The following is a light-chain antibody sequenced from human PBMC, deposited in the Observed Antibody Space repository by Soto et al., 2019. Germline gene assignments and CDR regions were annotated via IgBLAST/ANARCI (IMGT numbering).Light chain of an antibody. CDR2: GNS. CDR1: SSNIGAGYD. J-gene: IGLJ3*02. CDR3: QSYDSSLSGFWV. Sequence: QAVVTQTPSVSGAPGQRVTISCTGSSSNIGAGYDVHWYQQLPGTAPKLLIYGNSNRPSGVPDRFSGSKSGTSASLAITGLQAEDEADYYCQSYDSSLSGFWVFGGGTKVTVL. V-gene: IGLV1-40*01.